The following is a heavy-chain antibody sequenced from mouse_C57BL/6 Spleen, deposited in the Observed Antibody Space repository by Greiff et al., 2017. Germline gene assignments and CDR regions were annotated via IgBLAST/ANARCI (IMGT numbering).Heavy chain of an antibody. CDR3: AKMDDLAWFAY. Sequence: QVQLKESGPGLVQPSQSLSITCTVSGFSLTSYGVHWVRQSPGKGLEWLGVILRGGSTDYNAAFMSRLSITKDNSKSQVFFKMNSLQADDTAIYYCAKMDDLAWFAYWGQGTLVTVSA. CDR2: ILRGGST. CDR1: GFSLTSYG. J-gene: IGHJ3*01. V-gene: IGHV2-5*01.